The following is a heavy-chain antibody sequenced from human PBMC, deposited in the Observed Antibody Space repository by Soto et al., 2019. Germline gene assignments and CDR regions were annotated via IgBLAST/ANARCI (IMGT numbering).Heavy chain of an antibody. J-gene: IGHJ5*02. CDR1: GGSISRYY. CDR3: ARVVDTAMADNWFDP. CDR2: IYYSGST. Sequence: QVQLQESGPGLVKPSETLSLTCTVSGGSISRYYWSWIRQPPGKGLEWIGYIYYSGSTNYNPSLKSRVTISVDTSKNQFSLKLSSVTAADTAVYYCARVVDTAMADNWFDPWGQGTLVTVSS. V-gene: IGHV4-59*08. D-gene: IGHD5-18*01.